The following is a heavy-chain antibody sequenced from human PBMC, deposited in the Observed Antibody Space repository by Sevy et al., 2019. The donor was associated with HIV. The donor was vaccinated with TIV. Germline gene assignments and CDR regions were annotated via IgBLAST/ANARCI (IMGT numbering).Heavy chain of an antibody. CDR1: GGTFSSYA. J-gene: IGHJ3*02. CDR2: IIPIFGTA. V-gene: IGHV1-69*13. CDR3: ASDVSDNAFDI. Sequence: ASVKVSCKASGGTFSSYAISWVRQAPGQGLEWMGGIIPIFGTANYAQKFQGRVTITPDESTSTAYMQLSSLRSEDTAVHYCASDVSDNAFDIWGQGTMVTVSS. D-gene: IGHD3-16*02.